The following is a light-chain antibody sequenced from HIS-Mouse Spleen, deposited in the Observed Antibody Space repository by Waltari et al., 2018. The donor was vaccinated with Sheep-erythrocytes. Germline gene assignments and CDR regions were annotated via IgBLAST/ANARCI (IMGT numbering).Light chain of an antibody. J-gene: IGLJ3*02. Sequence: QSALTQPASVSGSPGQSITISCTGTSSDVRSYTLSSWYQQNPGKAPKRMIYEGSKRPSGVSNRFSGSKSGNTASLTISGLQAEDEADYYCCSYAGSSTPWVFGGGTKLTVL. CDR1: SSDVRSYTL. V-gene: IGLV2-23*01. CDR3: CSYAGSSTPWV. CDR2: EGS.